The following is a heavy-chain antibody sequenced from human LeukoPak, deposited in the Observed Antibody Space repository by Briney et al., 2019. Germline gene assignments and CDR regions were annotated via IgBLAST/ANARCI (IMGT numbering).Heavy chain of an antibody. D-gene: IGHD6-13*01. Sequence: PGGSLTLSCAVSGFILSSDAMSGVRQAPGKGPEWVSGISGSGINTYYADSVKGRFTISRDNSENTLYLKMSTVRGKDTAVYYFAKGASYSNTEPTFAFCGQGTLVTVSS. CDR3: AKGASYSNTEPTFAF. CDR2: ISGSGINT. V-gene: IGHV3-23*01. CDR1: GFILSSDA. J-gene: IGHJ4*02.